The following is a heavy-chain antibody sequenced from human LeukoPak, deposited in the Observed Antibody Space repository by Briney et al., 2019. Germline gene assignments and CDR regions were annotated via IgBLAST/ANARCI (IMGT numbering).Heavy chain of an antibody. CDR3: ARQHCSGGDCYFFD. D-gene: IGHD2-15*01. CDR1: GFTFSSYG. CDR2: IWYDGSNK. J-gene: IGHJ4*02. V-gene: IGHV3-33*01. Sequence: GGSLRLSCAASGFTFSSYGMHWVRQAPGKGLEWVAVIWYDGSNKYYADSVKGRFTISRDNSKNTLYLQMNSLRAEDTAVYYCARQHCSGGDCYFFDWGQGTLVTVSS.